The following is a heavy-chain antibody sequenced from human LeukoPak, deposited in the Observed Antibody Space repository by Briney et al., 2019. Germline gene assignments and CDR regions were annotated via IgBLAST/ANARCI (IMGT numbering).Heavy chain of an antibody. D-gene: IGHD3-3*01. J-gene: IGHJ5*02. Sequence: SETLSLTCAVYGGSFSGYYWSWIRQPPGKGLEWIGEINHSGSINYNPSLKSRVTISVDTSKNQFSLKLSSVTAAGTAVYYCARAPYYDFWSSYPTKLRANWFDPWGQGTLVTVSS. CDR2: INHSGSI. CDR3: ARAPYYDFWSSYPTKLRANWFDP. V-gene: IGHV4-34*01. CDR1: GGSFSGYY.